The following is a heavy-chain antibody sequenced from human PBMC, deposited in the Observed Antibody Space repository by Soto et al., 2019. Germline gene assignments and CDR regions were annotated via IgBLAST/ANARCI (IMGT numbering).Heavy chain of an antibody. Sequence: HPGGSLRLSCAASGLDFSSEVMCWVRQAPGKGLEWVSSISGSGRTIYHADSMRGRFAISRDNSKNSLYLQLNNLRVDDTAVYYCAKVGPSYYYGMDVWGQGTTVTV. CDR1: GLDFSSEV. CDR2: ISGSGRTI. V-gene: IGHV3-23*01. J-gene: IGHJ6*02. CDR3: AKVGPSYYYGMDV. D-gene: IGHD1-26*01.